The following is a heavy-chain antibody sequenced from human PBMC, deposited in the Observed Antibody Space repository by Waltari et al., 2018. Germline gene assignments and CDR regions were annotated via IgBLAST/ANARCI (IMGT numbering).Heavy chain of an antibody. Sequence: EVQLVQSGAEVKKPGESLKISCKGSGYSFTSYWIGWVRQMPGKGLEWMGIIYPGDSDTRYSPSFQGQVTISADKSISTAYLQWSSLKASDTAIYYCARHEKSGILRFLELYYWGQGTLVTVSS. J-gene: IGHJ4*02. CDR2: IYPGDSDT. V-gene: IGHV5-51*01. CDR1: GYSFTSYW. CDR3: ARHEKSGILRFLELYY. D-gene: IGHD3-3*01.